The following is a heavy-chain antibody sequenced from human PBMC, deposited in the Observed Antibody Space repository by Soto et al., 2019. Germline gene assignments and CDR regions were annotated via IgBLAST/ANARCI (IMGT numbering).Heavy chain of an antibody. V-gene: IGHV3-30*18. CDR1: GFTFSSYG. J-gene: IGHJ4*02. CDR3: AKGVGSY. D-gene: IGHD1-26*01. CDR2: ISYDGSNK. Sequence: GGSLRLSCAASGFTFSSYGMHWVRQAPGKGLEWVAVISYDGSNKYYADSVKGRFTISRDNSKNTLYLQMNSLRAEDTAVYYCAKGVGSYWGQGTLVTVSS.